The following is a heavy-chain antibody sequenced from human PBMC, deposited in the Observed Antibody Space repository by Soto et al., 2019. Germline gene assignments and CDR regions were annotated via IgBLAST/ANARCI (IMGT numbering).Heavy chain of an antibody. D-gene: IGHD3-22*01. Sequence: PSETLSLTCTVSGDSITRSNFYRGWIRQPPGKGLEWLGSIFYSGSTFYNPALKSRVTFSVDTSKNHFSLKLSSVTAADTAVYYCARHKTTMLTVVSAFDPWGQGTRVTV. CDR1: GDSITRSNFY. CDR2: IFYSGST. CDR3: ARHKTTMLTVVSAFDP. V-gene: IGHV4-39*02. J-gene: IGHJ5*02.